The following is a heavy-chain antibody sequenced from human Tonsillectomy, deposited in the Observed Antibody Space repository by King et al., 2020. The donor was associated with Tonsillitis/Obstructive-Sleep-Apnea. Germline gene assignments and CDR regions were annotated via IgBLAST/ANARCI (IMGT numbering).Heavy chain of an antibody. J-gene: IGHJ4*02. Sequence: VQLVESGGGLVKPGGSLRLSCAASGFTFSTYSMNWVRQAPGKGLEWVSSISSGNNYIYYADSVKGRFTISRDNAKNSLYLQMNSLTAEDTAVYYCAGGGRDSGAPRYDYWGQGTLVTVSS. CDR1: GFTFSTYS. CDR3: AGGGRDSGAPRYDY. D-gene: IGHD6-19*01. CDR2: ISSGNNYI. V-gene: IGHV3-21*01.